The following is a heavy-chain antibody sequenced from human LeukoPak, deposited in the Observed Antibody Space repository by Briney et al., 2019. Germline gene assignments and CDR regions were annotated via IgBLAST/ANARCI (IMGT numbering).Heavy chain of an antibody. CDR1: GFTFSRFT. CDR2: IYGSGGSI. Sequence: GGSLRLSCAASGFTFSRFTMNWVRQAPGKGLEWVSGIYGSGGSIFYADSVKGRFTISRDNSKNTLYLQMNSLRAEDTAVYYCARDRYDYGDYFYGMDVWGQGTTVTVSS. J-gene: IGHJ6*02. V-gene: IGHV3-23*01. CDR3: ARDRYDYGDYFYGMDV. D-gene: IGHD4-17*01.